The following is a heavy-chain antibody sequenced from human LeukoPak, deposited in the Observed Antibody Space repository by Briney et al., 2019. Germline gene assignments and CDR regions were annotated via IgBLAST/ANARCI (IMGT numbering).Heavy chain of an antibody. V-gene: IGHV5-51*01. J-gene: IGHJ4*02. CDR3: AKSIVGATGAYRH. D-gene: IGHD1-26*01. Sequence: GASLKISCKGSGYSFTCFWIAWVRQRPGKGLEWMGTIYPGDSDIRYSPSFQGQVSMSADKSISTAYLQWSSLKASDTATYYCAKSIVGATGAYRHWGQGTRVTVSS. CDR1: GYSFTCFW. CDR2: IYPGDSDI.